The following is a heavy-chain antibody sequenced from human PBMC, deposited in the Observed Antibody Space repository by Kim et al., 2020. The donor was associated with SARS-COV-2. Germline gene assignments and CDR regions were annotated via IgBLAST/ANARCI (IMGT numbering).Heavy chain of an antibody. V-gene: IGHV4-59*01. J-gene: IGHJ5*02. Sequence: TTYTPSLKSRVTISVATSKNQFSLKLSSVTAADTAVYYCAARDYGDWFDPWGQGTLVTVSS. D-gene: IGHD3-10*01. CDR3: AARDYGDWFDP. CDR2: T.